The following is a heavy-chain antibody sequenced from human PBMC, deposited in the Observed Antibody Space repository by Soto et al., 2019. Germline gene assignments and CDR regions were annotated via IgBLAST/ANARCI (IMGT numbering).Heavy chain of an antibody. Sequence: SVKVSCKASGFTFTSSAVQWVRQARGQRLEWIGWIVVGSGNTNYAQKFQERVTITRDMSTSTAYMELSSLRSEDTAVYYCAVHYGSGSYYYYGMDGWGQGTKVTVSS. CDR3: AVHYGSGSYYYYGMDG. D-gene: IGHD3-10*01. J-gene: IGHJ6*02. CDR1: GFTFTSSA. CDR2: IVVGSGNT. V-gene: IGHV1-58*01.